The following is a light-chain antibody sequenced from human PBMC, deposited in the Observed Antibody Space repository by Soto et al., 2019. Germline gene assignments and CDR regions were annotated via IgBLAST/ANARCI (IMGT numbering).Light chain of an antibody. J-gene: IGKJ4*01. Sequence: EIVLTQSPATLSVSPGERATLSCRASQSVGNNFAWYQQKPGQAPRLLIFGTSTRATGVPARFSGSGSGTDFTLTISSLQSEDFSVYYCQQYGHSPLTFGGGAKVEIE. CDR1: QSVGNN. CDR3: QQYGHSPLT. CDR2: GTS. V-gene: IGKV3-15*01.